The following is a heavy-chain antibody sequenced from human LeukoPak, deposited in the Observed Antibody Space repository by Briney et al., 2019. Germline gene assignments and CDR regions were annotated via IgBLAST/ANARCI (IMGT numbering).Heavy chain of an antibody. J-gene: IGHJ4*02. D-gene: IGHD3-16*01. V-gene: IGHV3-7*01. CDR2: INQDGSEK. CDR1: GFSFNNDW. CDR3: TRRLDE. Sequence: PGGSLRLSCATSGFSFNNDWMDWVRQAPGKGLEWVANINQDGSEKNCLDSVKGRFTISRDNAQNSLYLQMNGLRVEDTAVYYCTRRLDEWGQGTLVTLSS.